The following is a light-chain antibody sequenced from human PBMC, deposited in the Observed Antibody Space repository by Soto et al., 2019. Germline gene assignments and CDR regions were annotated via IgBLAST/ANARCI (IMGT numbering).Light chain of an antibody. V-gene: IGLV2-8*01. Sequence: QSVLTQPPSASGSPGQSVTISCTGTSSDVGGYNYVSWYQQHPGKAPKLMIYEVSKRPSGVPDRFSGSKSGNTASLTVSGLPAEDEADYYCSSYGGSNNFHVFGTGTKLTVL. CDR3: SSYGGSNNFHV. CDR2: EVS. J-gene: IGLJ1*01. CDR1: SSDVGGYNY.